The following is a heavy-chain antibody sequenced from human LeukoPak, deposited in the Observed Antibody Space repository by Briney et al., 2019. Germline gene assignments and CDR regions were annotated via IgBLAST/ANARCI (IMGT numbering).Heavy chain of an antibody. J-gene: IGHJ6*03. D-gene: IGHD2-2*01. CDR1: GGSISSYY. Sequence: PSETLSLTCTVSGGSISSYYWSWTRQPPGKGLEWIGYIYYSGSTNYNPSLKSRVTISVDTSKNQFSLKLSSVTAADTAVYYCAREGCSSTSCYGNYYMDVWGKGTTVTVSS. CDR2: IYYSGST. CDR3: AREGCSSTSCYGNYYMDV. V-gene: IGHV4-59*01.